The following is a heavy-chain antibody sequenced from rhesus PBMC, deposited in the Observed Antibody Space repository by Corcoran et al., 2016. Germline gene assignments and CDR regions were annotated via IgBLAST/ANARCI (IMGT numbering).Heavy chain of an antibody. Sequence: QVQVQESGPGLVKPSETLSLTCAVSGGSISSNYWSLIRQPPGKGLEWIGRIYGRGGSTDYNPSLKSRVTISTDTSKNQFSLKLSSVTAADTAVYYYARERTAGAFDFWGQGLRVTVSS. CDR3: ARERTAGAFDF. V-gene: IGHV4-160*01. J-gene: IGHJ3*01. CDR1: GGSISSNY. CDR2: IYGRGGST.